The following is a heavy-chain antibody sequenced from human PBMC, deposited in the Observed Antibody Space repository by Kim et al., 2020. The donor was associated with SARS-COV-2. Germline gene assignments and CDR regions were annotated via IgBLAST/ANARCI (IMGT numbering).Heavy chain of an antibody. V-gene: IGHV3-30*18. CDR1: GFSFSTYG. CDR2: ISYDGNNK. CDR3: AKDGYSGNYYPNDP. J-gene: IGHJ5*02. D-gene: IGHD1-26*01. Sequence: GGSLRLSCAASGFSFSTYGMHWVRQAPGKGLEWVAVISYDGNNKYYADSVKGRFIISRDNSKNTLYLQMNSLRAEDTAVYYCAKDGYSGNYYPNDPWGQGTLVTVSS.